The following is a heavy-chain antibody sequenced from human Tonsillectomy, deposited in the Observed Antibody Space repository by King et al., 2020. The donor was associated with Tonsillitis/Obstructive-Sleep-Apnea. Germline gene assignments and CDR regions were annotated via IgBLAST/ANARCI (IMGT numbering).Heavy chain of an antibody. CDR1: GFTVSSNY. J-gene: IGHJ4*02. CDR2: IYSGGST. CDR3: AREHYDYVWGSYRYFDC. Sequence: VQLVESGGGLVQPGGSLRLSCAASGFTVSSNYMSWVRQSPGKGLEWVSVIYSGGSTYYADSVKGRLTISRDNSKNTLYLQMNSLRAEDTAVYYCAREHYDYVWGSYRYFDCWGQGTLVTVSS. V-gene: IGHV3-66*01. D-gene: IGHD3-16*02.